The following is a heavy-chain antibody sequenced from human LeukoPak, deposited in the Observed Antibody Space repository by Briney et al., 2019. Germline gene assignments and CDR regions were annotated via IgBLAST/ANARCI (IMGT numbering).Heavy chain of an antibody. CDR3: ARVRHYYDSSGYFGS. J-gene: IGHJ5*02. V-gene: IGHV3-74*01. D-gene: IGHD3-22*01. CDR1: GFTFRSYC. Sequence: GGSLRLSCASSGFTFRSYCMHWVRQARGKGLVGVSRINSDRSSTSYADAVRGRFTVFRDNAKNRLYLEMKSLRAEDTTVHYCARVRHYYDSSGYFGSWGQGTLVTVSS. CDR2: INSDRSST.